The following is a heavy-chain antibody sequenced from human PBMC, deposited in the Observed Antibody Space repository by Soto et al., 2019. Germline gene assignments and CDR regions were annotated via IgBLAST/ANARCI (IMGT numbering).Heavy chain of an antibody. J-gene: IGHJ6*02. CDR2: IHSGGST. CDR1: RFTVSRKY. Sequence: VGSLRLSCAASRFTVSRKYMSWVRQAPGKGLEWVAVIHSGGSTYYADSVKGRFTISRDNSKNTLYLQMNNLRAEDTAVYYCALFATDYYNGMDVWGQGTTVTVS. D-gene: IGHD4-17*01. CDR3: ALFATDYYNGMDV. V-gene: IGHV3-66*01.